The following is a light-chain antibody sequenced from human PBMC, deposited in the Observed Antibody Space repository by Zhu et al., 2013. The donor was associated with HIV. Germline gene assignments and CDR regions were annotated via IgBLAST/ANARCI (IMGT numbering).Light chain of an antibody. CDR2: DAS. CDR1: QSIDTY. V-gene: IGKV3-11*01. CDR3: QQYVTSLPGYT. J-gene: IGKJ2*01. Sequence: EIVLTQSPATLSLSPGERATLSCRASQSIDTYLAWYQQKPGQPPRLLIYDASNRATGIPARFSGSGSGTDFTLTISRLEPEDIAVYYCQQYVTSLPGYTFGQGTKLEIK.